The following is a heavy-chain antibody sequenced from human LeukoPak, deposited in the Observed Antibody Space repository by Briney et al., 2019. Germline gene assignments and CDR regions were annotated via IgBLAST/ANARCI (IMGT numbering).Heavy chain of an antibody. J-gene: IGHJ5*02. CDR3: ARRGSYDSSGYFNYWFDP. Sequence: GESLKISCKGSGYSFTSYWIGWVRQMPGKGLEWMGIIYPGDSDTRYSPSFQGQVTISADKSISTAYLQWSSLKASDTAMYYCARRGSYDSSGYFNYWFDPWGQGTLVTVSS. CDR2: IYPGDSDT. V-gene: IGHV5-51*01. D-gene: IGHD3-22*01. CDR1: GYSFTSYW.